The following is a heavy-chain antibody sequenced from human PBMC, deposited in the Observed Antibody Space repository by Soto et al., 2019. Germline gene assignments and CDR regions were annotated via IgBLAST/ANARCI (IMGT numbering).Heavy chain of an antibody. D-gene: IGHD2-8*01. CDR1: GFTFSNYW. Sequence: EVQLVESGGGLVQPGGSLRLFCAASGFTFSNYWMSWVRQAPGKGLEWVANIKQDGSEKNYVDSVKGRFTISRDNAKNFLFLQRDRLRDEDTAVYHWARKGGVKDAFDIWGQGTMVTVSS. J-gene: IGHJ3*02. CDR2: IKQDGSEK. CDR3: ARKGGVKDAFDI. V-gene: IGHV3-7*01.